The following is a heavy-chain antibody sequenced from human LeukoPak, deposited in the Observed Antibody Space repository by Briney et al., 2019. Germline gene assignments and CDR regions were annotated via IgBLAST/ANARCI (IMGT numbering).Heavy chain of an antibody. CDR1: GFTFSSYS. Sequence: GGSLRLSCAASGFTFSSYSMNWVRQAPGKGLEWVSAISGSDAGTYYADSVKGRFTISRDNSKNTLYLHMNSLRAEDTAVYFCAKGSKAVLFTRDHYMNVWGKGTTVTISS. D-gene: IGHD6-19*01. V-gene: IGHV3-23*01. CDR2: ISGSDAGT. CDR3: AKGSKAVLFTRDHYMNV. J-gene: IGHJ6*03.